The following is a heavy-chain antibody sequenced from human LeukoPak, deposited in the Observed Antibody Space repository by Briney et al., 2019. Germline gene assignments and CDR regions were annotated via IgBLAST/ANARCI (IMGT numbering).Heavy chain of an antibody. CDR3: AKRGVVIRVILVGFHKQAYYFDS. V-gene: IGHV3-23*01. J-gene: IGHJ4*02. D-gene: IGHD3-22*01. Sequence: GGSLRLSCAVSGITLSNYGMSWVRQAPGKGLEWVAGISDSGGSATYADSVKGRFTISRDNPKNTLFLQMNSLRVEDTAVYFCAKRGVVIRVILVGFHKQAYYFDSWGQGALVTVSS. CDR2: ISDSGGSA. CDR1: GITLSNYG.